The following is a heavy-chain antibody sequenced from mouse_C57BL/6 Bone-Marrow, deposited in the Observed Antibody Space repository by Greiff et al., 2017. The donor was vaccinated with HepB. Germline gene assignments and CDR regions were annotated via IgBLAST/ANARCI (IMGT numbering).Heavy chain of an antibody. V-gene: IGHV1-55*01. CDR1: GYTFTSYW. CDR3: ARKNYYSNYDAMDY. D-gene: IGHD2-5*01. J-gene: IGHJ4*01. CDR2: IYPGSGST. Sequence: QVQLQQPGAELMKPGASVKMSCKASGYTFTSYWITWVKQRPGQGLEWIGDIYPGSGSTNYNEKFKSKATLTVDTSSSTAYMQLSSLTSEDSAVYYCARKNYYSNYDAMDYWGQGTSVTVSS.